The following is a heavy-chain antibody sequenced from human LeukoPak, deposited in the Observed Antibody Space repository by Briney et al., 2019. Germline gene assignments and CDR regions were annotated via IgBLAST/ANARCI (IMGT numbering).Heavy chain of an antibody. CDR3: ARVGVWSGSDWGDYYYYYYMDV. D-gene: IGHD5-12*01. CDR1: GYTFTSYG. CDR2: ISAYNGNT. Sequence: GASVKVSCKASGYTFTSYGISWVRQAPGQGLEWMGWISAYNGNTNYAQKLQGRVTMTTDTSTSTAYMELRSPRSDDTAVYYCARVGVWSGSDWGDYYYYYYMDVWGKGTTVTISS. V-gene: IGHV1-18*01. J-gene: IGHJ6*03.